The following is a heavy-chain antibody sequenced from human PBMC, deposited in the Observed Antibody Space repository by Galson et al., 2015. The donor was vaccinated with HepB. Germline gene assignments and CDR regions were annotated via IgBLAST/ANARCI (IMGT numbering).Heavy chain of an antibody. V-gene: IGHV1-18*04. J-gene: IGHJ5*02. CDR3: ARERGSGWRENWFDP. D-gene: IGHD6-19*01. Sequence: SVKVSCKASGYTFTGYGISWVRQAPGQGLEWMGWISAYNGNTNYAQKLQGRVTMTTDTSTSTAYMELRSLRSDDTAVYYCARERGSGWRENWFDPWGQGTLVTVSS. CDR1: GYTFTGYG. CDR2: ISAYNGNT.